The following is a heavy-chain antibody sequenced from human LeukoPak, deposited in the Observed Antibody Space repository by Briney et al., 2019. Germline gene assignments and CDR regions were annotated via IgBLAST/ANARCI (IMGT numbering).Heavy chain of an antibody. CDR2: INPSGTGT. V-gene: IGHV1-46*01. D-gene: IGHD5-18*01. J-gene: IGHJ4*02. CDR3: ASKQLWLQGPLDY. CDR1: GYTITNNY. Sequence: GASVKVSCKASGYTITNNYMHWVRQAPGQGLEWMGVINPSGTGTSYAQKFQGRITMSRDTSTSTAYMELSSLRSEDTAVYYCASKQLWLQGPLDYWGQGTLVTVSS.